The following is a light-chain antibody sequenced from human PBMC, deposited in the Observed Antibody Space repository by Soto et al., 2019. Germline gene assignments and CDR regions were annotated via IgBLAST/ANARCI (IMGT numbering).Light chain of an antibody. Sequence: DIHMTQSPASLSASVGERVTITCRASRSIDTWMARHQQKSAKAPQLLISKASNLESGVPSSFSGSGSATEFPLTIRTQEPDVFATYYSQQYDSYRTFGQGTKVDIK. CDR1: RSIDTW. J-gene: IGKJ1*01. CDR2: KAS. V-gene: IGKV1-5*03. CDR3: QQYDSYRT.